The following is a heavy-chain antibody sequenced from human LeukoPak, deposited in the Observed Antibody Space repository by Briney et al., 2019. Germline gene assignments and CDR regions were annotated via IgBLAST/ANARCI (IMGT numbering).Heavy chain of an antibody. CDR2: IYHSGST. J-gene: IGHJ5*02. CDR3: ARAKDSSSWSPGNWFDP. V-gene: IGHV4-4*02. Sequence: KTSGTLSLTCAVSGDSISSSNWWSWVRQPPGKGLEWIGEIYHSGSTNYNPSLRSRVTISLDKSKNHFSLKLSSVTAADTAVYYCARAKDSSSWSPGNWFDPWGQGTLVTVSS. CDR1: GDSISSSNW. D-gene: IGHD6-13*01.